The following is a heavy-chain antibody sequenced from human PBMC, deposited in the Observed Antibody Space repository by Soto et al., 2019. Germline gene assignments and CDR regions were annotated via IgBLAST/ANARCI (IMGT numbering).Heavy chain of an antibody. CDR2: ISAYNGNT. V-gene: IGHV1-18*01. CDR3: ARDSSGWYYY. Sequence: QVQLMQSGAEVKKPGASVKVSCKASGYTFTSYGISWVRQAPGQGLEWMGWISAYNGNTNYAQKLQGRVTMTTDTPTLRVYMKLRSLSSDVTVVYYCARDSSGWYYYWGQGTLVTVSS. J-gene: IGHJ4*02. CDR1: GYTFTSYG. D-gene: IGHD6-19*01.